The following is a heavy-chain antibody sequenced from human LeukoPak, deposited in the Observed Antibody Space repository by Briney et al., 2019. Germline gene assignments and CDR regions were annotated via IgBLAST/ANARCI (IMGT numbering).Heavy chain of an antibody. CDR2: IYYSGST. V-gene: IGHV4-59*01. CDR1: GGSISSYY. Sequence: KPSETLSLTCTVSGGSISSYYWSWIRQPPGKGPEWIGYIYYSGSTNYKPSLKSRVTISVDTSKNQFSLKLSSVTAADTAIYYCARHGGQRPFDYWGQGTLVTVSS. CDR3: ARHGGQRPFDY. D-gene: IGHD3-3*01. J-gene: IGHJ4*02.